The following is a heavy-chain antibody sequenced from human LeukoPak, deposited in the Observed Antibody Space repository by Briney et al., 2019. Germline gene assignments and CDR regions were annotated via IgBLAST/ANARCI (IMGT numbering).Heavy chain of an antibody. V-gene: IGHV4-4*07. Sequence: PSETLSLTCTVSGGSISSYYWSWIRQPAGKGLEWIGRIYTSGSTNYNPSLKSRVTMSVDTSKNQFSLKLSSVTAADTAVYYCARMIVVVPAAIDYFDYWGQGTLVTVSS. D-gene: IGHD2-2*01. CDR2: IYTSGST. CDR1: GGSISSYY. CDR3: ARMIVVVPAAIDYFDY. J-gene: IGHJ4*02.